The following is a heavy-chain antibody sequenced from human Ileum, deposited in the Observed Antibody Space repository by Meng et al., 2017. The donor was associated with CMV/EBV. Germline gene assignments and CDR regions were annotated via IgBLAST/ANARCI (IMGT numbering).Heavy chain of an antibody. CDR1: GFTFSDYH. D-gene: IGHD1-26*01. J-gene: IGHJ4*02. V-gene: IGHV3-11*05. CDR3: ARRGNYIDY. CDR2: ISTTGSYT. Sequence: QVQLVESGGGLVKPGGSLRVSCVVSGFTFSDYHMSWIRQAPGKGLEWLSYISTTGSYTGYADSVKGRFTISRDNSKNTLYLSMNSLRAEDTAVYYCARRGNYIDYWGQGTLVTVSS.